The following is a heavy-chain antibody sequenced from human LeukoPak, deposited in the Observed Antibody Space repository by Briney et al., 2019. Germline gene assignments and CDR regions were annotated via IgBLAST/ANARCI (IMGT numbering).Heavy chain of an antibody. J-gene: IGHJ3*01. CDR2: ISSRSRTI. V-gene: IGHV3-48*04. Sequence: GGSLRLSCAASGFIFSSYDFNWVRQAPGKGLEWVSYISSRSRTIYYADSVKGRFTISRDNAQRSLYLQINSLRGDDTALYYCVRGTRAFDVWGQGTMVTVSS. CDR3: VRGTRAFDV. CDR1: GFIFSSYD.